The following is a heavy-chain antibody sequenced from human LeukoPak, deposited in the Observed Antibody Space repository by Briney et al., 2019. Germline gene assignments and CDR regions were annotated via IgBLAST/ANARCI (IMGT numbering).Heavy chain of an antibody. V-gene: IGHV3-11*04. Sequence: GGSLRLSCAASGFTFSDYYMSWIRQTPGKGLEWISHISSSGKTIYYTDSVKGRFTISRDNAKNSLYLQMNSLRAEDTAVYYCARRKGGTDYYYGMDVWGQGTTVTVSS. CDR1: GFTFSDYY. D-gene: IGHD1-26*01. CDR3: ARRKGGTDYYYGMDV. J-gene: IGHJ6*02. CDR2: ISSSGKTI.